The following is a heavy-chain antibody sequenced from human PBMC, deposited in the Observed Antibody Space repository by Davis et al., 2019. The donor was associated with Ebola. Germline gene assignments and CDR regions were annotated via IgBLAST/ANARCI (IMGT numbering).Heavy chain of an antibody. J-gene: IGHJ4*02. CDR1: GFTFSSYW. CDR3: ARRSWGGWYSTQDFDY. V-gene: IGHV3-7*03. Sequence: GGSLRLSCAASGFTFSSYWMNWVRQAPGKGLEWVANIKQDGSEKYYVDSVKGRFTISRDNAKDSLYLQMNSLRAEDTAVYYCARRSWGGWYSTQDFDYWGQGTLVTVSS. CDR2: IKQDGSEK. D-gene: IGHD6-19*01.